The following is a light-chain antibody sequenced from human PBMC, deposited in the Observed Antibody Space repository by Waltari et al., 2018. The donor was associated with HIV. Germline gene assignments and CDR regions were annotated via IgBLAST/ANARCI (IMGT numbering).Light chain of an antibody. CDR2: EVR. V-gene: IGLV2-14*01. CDR1: SSDVGGSPY. CDR3: SSYTISSNLV. Sequence: QSALAQPASVSGSPGQSITISCTGTSSDVGGSPYVSWYQQPPGKATKLMINEVRYRPSGGSQRFSGCRSGNTASLTISVLQADDEADDYCSSYTISSNLVFGGGTKLTVL. J-gene: IGLJ3*02.